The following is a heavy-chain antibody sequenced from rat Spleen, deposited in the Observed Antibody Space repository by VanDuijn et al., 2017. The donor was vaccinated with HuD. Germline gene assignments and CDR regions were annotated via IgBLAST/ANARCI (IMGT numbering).Heavy chain of an antibody. J-gene: IGHJ2*01. Sequence: QVQLKESGPGLVQPSQTLSLTCTIAGFSLTSYNMHWVRQPPGKGLEWMGVIWNTGGPRYNSTRTSRLIITKDTSKSQVFLKMNSLQIEDTAIYYCTRGSGGYYFDYWGQGVMVTVSS. D-gene: IGHD4-3*01. V-gene: IGHV2-41*01. CDR1: GFSLTSYN. CDR2: IWNTGGP. CDR3: TRGSGGYYFDY.